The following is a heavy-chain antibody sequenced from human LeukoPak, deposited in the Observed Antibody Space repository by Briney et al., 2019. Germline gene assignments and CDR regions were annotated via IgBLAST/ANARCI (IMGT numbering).Heavy chain of an antibody. CDR1: GLSFTDAW. V-gene: IGHV3-15*07. J-gene: IGHJ4*02. Sequence: GGSLRLSCAVSGLSFTDAWMNWVRQAPGKGLEWVGLIKSKSDGGTTDFAAPVRGRFTISRDDSKNTLYLQMNSLTSEDTAIYFCTQGSGFYFNYWGQGTLVTVSS. CDR3: TQGSGFYFNY. D-gene: IGHD5-12*01. CDR2: IKSKSDGGTT.